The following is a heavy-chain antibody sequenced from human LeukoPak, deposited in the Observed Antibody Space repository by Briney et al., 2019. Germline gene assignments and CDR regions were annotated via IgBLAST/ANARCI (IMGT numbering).Heavy chain of an antibody. CDR2: INHSGST. Sequence: PSETLSLTCAVYGGSFSGYYWSWIRRPPGKGLEWIGEINHSGSTNYNPSLKSRVTISVDTSKNQFSLKLSSVTAADTAVYYCARGREDIVVVPNAFDIWGQGTMATVSS. J-gene: IGHJ3*02. D-gene: IGHD2-2*01. CDR3: ARGREDIVVVPNAFDI. CDR1: GGSFSGYY. V-gene: IGHV4-34*01.